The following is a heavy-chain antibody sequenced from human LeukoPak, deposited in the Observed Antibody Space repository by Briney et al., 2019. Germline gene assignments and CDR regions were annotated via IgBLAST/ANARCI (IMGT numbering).Heavy chain of an antibody. D-gene: IGHD1-26*01. CDR1: GFIFSRYG. CDR2: ISSSSSYI. Sequence: PGGSLRLSCVASGFIFSRYGMHWVRQAPGKGLEWVSSISSSSSYIYYADSVKGRFTISRDNAKNSLYLQMNSLRAEDTAVYYCARGKGGSPGYWGQGTLVTVSS. V-gene: IGHV3-21*01. J-gene: IGHJ4*02. CDR3: ARGKGGSPGY.